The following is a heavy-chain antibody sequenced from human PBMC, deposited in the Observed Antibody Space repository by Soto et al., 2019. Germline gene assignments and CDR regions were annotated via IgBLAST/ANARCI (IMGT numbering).Heavy chain of an antibody. J-gene: IGHJ6*02. CDR1: GGSISSGDYF. D-gene: IGHD3-9*01. CDR2: ISSIGST. V-gene: IGHV4-30-4*01. Sequence: SLTCTFSGGSISSGDYFWSWIRQSPGKGLEWIGYISSIGSTYYNPSLKSRVSVSRDTSXXXXSXXXSXVXXADXAVYYCARGLVIRPYYYHGMDVWGQGTTVTVSS. CDR3: ARGLVIRPYYYHGMDV.